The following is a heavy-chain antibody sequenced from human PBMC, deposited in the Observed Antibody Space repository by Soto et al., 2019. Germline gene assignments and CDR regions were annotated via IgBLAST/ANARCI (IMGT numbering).Heavy chain of an antibody. CDR3: TRGYGDCVRDY. Sequence: EVQLVESGGGLVQPGGSLKLSCAVSGFTFSGSAMHWVRQASGKGLEWVGRIRSKSNSYATAYAASVKGRFTISRDDSKNTAYLQMNSLTTEDTAVYYCTRGYGDCVRDYWGQGTLVTVSS. J-gene: IGHJ4*02. CDR1: GFTFSGSA. D-gene: IGHD4-17*01. V-gene: IGHV3-73*01. CDR2: IRSKSNSYAT.